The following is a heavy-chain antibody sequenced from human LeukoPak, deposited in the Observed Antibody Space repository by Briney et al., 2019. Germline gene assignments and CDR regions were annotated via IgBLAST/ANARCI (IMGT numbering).Heavy chain of an antibody. D-gene: IGHD6-13*01. CDR2: ISGYNGNT. CDR1: GYTFTSYG. J-gene: IGHJ4*02. V-gene: IGHV1-18*01. CDR3: ARALGGIAAAGTDY. Sequence: ASVRVSCTASGYTFTSYGISWVRQAPGQGLEWMGWISGYNGNTDYAETLQGRVTMTTDTSTSTAYMELRSLRSDDTAVYYCARALGGIAAAGTDYWGQGTLVTVSS.